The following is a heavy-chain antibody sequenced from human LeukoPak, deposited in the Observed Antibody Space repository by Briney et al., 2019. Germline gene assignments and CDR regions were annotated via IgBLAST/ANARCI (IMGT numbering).Heavy chain of an antibody. D-gene: IGHD6-19*01. V-gene: IGHV1-8*01. J-gene: IGHJ5*02. CDR3: ARGRVSGHKENWFDP. CDR2: MNPNSGNT. CDR1: GYTYPPYD. Sequence: ASVKVSCKASGYTYPPYDINSVRQAAGHRREWMGGMNPNSGNTGYTQKFQARVTMTSNTSISTAYMELSSLRSEDTAVYYCARGRVSGHKENWFDPWGQGTLVTVSS.